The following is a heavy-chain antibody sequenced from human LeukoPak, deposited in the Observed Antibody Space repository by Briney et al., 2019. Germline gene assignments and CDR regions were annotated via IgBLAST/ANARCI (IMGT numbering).Heavy chain of an antibody. V-gene: IGHV1-8*01. CDR2: LNPQSGNT. CDR3: ARGPWFLSLLGYCADGVCYPGY. J-gene: IGHJ4*02. CDR1: EYTFITYD. Sequence: ASVKVSCKAFEYTFITYDIIWVRQAAGQGLEWMGWLNPQSGNTGFTANFQGRVTLTMDSSISTAYMELRSLRFDDTAVYYCARGPWFLSLLGYCADGVCYPGYWGQGTLVTVSS. D-gene: IGHD2-8*01.